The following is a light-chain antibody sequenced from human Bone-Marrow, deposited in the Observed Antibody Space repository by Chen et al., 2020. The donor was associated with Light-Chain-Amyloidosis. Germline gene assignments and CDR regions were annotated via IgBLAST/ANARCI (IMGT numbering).Light chain of an antibody. V-gene: IGLV3-1*01. CDR2: QDG. CDR1: KLGDTF. Sequence: SFELTQPPSVSVSPGQTASITCSGDKLGDTFACWYQQKSGQAPVLVIYQDGKRPSGIPARFSGSKSGSTATLTISGTQPMDEADYSCQAWDSSTGVFGTGTKVTVL. J-gene: IGLJ1*01. CDR3: QAWDSSTGV.